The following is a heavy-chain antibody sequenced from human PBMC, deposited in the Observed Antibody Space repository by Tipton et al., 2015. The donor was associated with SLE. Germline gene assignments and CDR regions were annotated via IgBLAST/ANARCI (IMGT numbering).Heavy chain of an antibody. CDR2: IYYSGST. Sequence: TLSLTCTVSGGSISSSSYSWGWIRQPPGKGLEWIGSIYYSGSTYCNPSLKSRVTISVDTSKNQFSLKLSSVTAADTAVYYCARRCPASDFDYWGQATLLPGSS. CDR3: ARRCPASDFDY. CDR1: GGSISSSSYS. V-gene: IGHV4-39*07. J-gene: IGHJ4*02. D-gene: IGHD4-17*01.